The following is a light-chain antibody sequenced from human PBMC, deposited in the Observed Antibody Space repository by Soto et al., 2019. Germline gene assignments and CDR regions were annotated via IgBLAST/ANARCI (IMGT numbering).Light chain of an antibody. CDR1: NIGSKI. V-gene: IGLV3-9*01. CDR3: QVWATNTGI. Sequence: SYELTQSLSVSVAQGQTARITCGGNNIGSKILHWYQQRPGQAPVVVIYRDKYRPSGIPERFSGSNSGNTATLTITRAQAGDEADYYCQVWATNTGIFGGGTKVTVL. J-gene: IGLJ2*01. CDR2: RDK.